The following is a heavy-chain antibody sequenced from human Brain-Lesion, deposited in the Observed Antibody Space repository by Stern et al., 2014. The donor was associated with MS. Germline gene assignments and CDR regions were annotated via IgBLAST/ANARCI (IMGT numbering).Heavy chain of an antibody. CDR3: AACYYNSTVYNDF. CDR1: GYTFTGYY. J-gene: IGHJ4*02. V-gene: IGHV1-2*04. D-gene: IGHD3-22*01. Sequence: VQLVQSGAEVKKPGASVKVSCKASGYTFTGYYMHWVRQAPGQGLEWMGWINPKSGGTNYAQKFQGWVTTTRDTSLTTTSMETSSLRSDDTTVYYFAACYYNSTVYNDFWGQGTLVTVSS. CDR2: INPKSGGT.